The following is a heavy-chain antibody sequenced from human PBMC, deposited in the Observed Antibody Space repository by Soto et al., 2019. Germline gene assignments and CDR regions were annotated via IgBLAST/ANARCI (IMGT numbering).Heavy chain of an antibody. J-gene: IGHJ6*02. V-gene: IGHV3-9*01. CDR2: IDWNGGST. CDR3: VKGRGSYFVYFGLDV. D-gene: IGHD1-26*01. Sequence: EVQLVESGGGLVQPGRSLRLSCVASGFTFDDYAMHWVRQTPGKGLEWVSSIDWNGGSTAYADSVKGRFTISRDNARNSLYLQMNSLRPEDTALYYCVKGRGSYFVYFGLDVWGQGTTFTVSS. CDR1: GFTFDDYA.